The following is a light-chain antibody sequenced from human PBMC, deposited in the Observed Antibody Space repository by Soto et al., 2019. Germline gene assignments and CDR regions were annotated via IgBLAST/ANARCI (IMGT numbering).Light chain of an antibody. J-gene: IGLJ1*01. CDR2: GNT. CDR3: QSYDRSLSGYV. CDR1: SSNIGAGYD. V-gene: IGLV1-40*01. Sequence: QSVLTQPPSVSGAPGQRVTISCTGSSSNIGAGYDVHWYQQLPGTAPKLLIYGNTNRPSGVPDRFSGFKSGTSASLAITGLQAEHEADYYCQSYDRSLSGYVFGTGTKLTVL.